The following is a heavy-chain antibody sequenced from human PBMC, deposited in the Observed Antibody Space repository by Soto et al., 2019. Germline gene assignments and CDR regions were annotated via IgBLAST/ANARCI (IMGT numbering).Heavy chain of an antibody. CDR3: ARDLRVRGVIPVWMSGTALPLDY. Sequence: EVQLVESGGGLVKPGGSLRLSCAASGFTFSSYSMNWVRQAPGKGLEWVSSISSSSSYIYYADSVKGRFTISRDNAKNSLYLQMKSLRAEDTAVYYCARDLRVRGVIPVWMSGTALPLDYWGQGTLVTVSS. CDR1: GFTFSSYS. V-gene: IGHV3-21*01. D-gene: IGHD3-10*01. CDR2: ISSSSSYI. J-gene: IGHJ4*02.